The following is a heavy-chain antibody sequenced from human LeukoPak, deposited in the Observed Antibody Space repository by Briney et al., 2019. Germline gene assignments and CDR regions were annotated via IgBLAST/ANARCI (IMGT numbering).Heavy chain of an antibody. CDR3: ARDGFPGYCSSTSCYRAGVGWFDP. CDR2: IYNSGST. D-gene: IGHD2-2*02. J-gene: IGHJ5*02. CDR1: GGSMSSYY. Sequence: PSETLSLTCTVSGGSMSSYYWTWIRQPPGKELEWIGYIYNSGSTNYNPSLKSRVSISVDTSKSQFSLKLTSVTAADTAVYYCARDGFPGYCSSTSCYRAGVGWFDPWGQGTLVTVSS. V-gene: IGHV4-4*08.